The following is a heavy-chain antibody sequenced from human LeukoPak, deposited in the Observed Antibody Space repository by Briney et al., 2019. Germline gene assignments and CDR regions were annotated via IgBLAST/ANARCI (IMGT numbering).Heavy chain of an antibody. V-gene: IGHV3-20*04. J-gene: IGHJ4*02. D-gene: IGHD3-3*01. CDR1: GFTFSNSG. CDR2: INANGGSI. CDR3: VRHDFWSGFKGGDY. Sequence: GGSLRLSCAASGFTFSNSGMSWVRQVPGKGLEWVSSINANGGSIAYADSVRGRFTISRDNAKNSLYLQMNSLRAEDTAFYYCVRHDFWSGFKGGDYWGQGTLVTVSS.